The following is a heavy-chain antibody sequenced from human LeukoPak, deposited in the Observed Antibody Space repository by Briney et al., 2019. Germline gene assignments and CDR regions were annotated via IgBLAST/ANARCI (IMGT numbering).Heavy chain of an antibody. CDR3: ARASGGGYYYYYYMDV. V-gene: IGHV3-74*01. CDR2: INSDGSST. J-gene: IGHJ6*03. D-gene: IGHD3-10*01. CDR1: GFTFSSYW. Sequence: GGSLRLSCAASGFTFSSYWMHWVRQAPGKGLVWVSRINSDGSSTSYADSVKGRFTISRDNAKNTLYLQMNSLRAEDTAVYYCARASGGGYYYYYYMDVWGKGTTVTISS.